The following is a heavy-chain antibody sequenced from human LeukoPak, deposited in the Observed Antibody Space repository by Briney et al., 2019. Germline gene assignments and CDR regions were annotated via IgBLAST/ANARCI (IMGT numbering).Heavy chain of an antibody. CDR3: AKDSVAGTTPRYYFDY. D-gene: IGHD6-19*01. CDR2: ISGSGGST. CDR1: GFTFSSYA. V-gene: IGHV3-23*01. Sequence: GGSLRLSCAASGFTFSSYAMSWVRQAPGKGLEWVSAISGSGGSTYYADSVKGRFTISRDNSKNTLYLQMNSLRAEDTAVYYCAKDSVAGTTPRYYFDYWGQGTLVTVSS. J-gene: IGHJ4*02.